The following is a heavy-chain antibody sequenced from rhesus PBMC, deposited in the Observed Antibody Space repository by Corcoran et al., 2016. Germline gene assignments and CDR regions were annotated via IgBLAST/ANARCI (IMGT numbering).Heavy chain of an antibody. Sequence: QVQLQESGPGLVKPSETLSLTCAVSGGSISGGYDWSWIRQPPGKGMEWIGYIYGSSRRTNYDPSLQNRVTISKDTSKNQFSLELSSVTAADTAVYYCAKRVLTAPLLDYWGQGVLVTVSS. CDR3: AKRVLTAPLLDY. V-gene: IGHV4-76*01. CDR2: IYGSSRRT. D-gene: IGHD2-15*01. J-gene: IGHJ4*01. CDR1: GGSISGGYD.